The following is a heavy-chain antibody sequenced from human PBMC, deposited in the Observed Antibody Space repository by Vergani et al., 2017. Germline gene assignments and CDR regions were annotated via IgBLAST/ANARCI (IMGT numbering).Heavy chain of an antibody. CDR1: GFPFSDYW. J-gene: IGHJ6*04. CDR2: TRNKARGYST. D-gene: IGHD3-3*01. V-gene: IGHV3-72*01. CDR3: ARTLKFLDMDV. Sequence: VQLVESGGGEVQPGRSLRLSCSAAGFPFSDYWIDWVRQAPGKGLEWVARTRNKARGYSTDYAASVRGRFIVSRDASGKSVSLQMTRLRIDDTAVYFCARTLKFLDMDVWGKGTTVTVSS.